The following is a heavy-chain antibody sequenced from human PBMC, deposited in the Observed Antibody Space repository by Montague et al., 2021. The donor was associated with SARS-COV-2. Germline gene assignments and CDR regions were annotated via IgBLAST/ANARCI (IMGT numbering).Heavy chain of an antibody. CDR3: AGSPPGIAAAGTVAAFDI. J-gene: IGHJ3*02. Sequence: SETLSLTCTVSGGSISSSSYYWGWIRQPPGKGLEWIGSIYYSGXTXYXXXXKXRVTISVDTSKNQFSLKLSSVIAADTAVYYCAGSPPGIAAAGTVAAFDIWGQGTMVTVSS. CDR1: GGSISSSSYY. D-gene: IGHD6-13*01. V-gene: IGHV4-39*01. CDR2: IYYSGXT.